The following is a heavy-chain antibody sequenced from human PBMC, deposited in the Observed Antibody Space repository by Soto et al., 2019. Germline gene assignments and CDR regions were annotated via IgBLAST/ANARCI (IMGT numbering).Heavy chain of an antibody. V-gene: IGHV4-39*01. CDR1: GGSISSSSYY. Sequence: SETLSLTCTVSGGSISSSSYYWGWIRQPPGKGLKWIGSIYYSGSTYYNPSLKSRVTISVDTSKNQFSLKLSSVTAADTAVYYCARDYGDYESAFDIWGQGTIVTVSS. D-gene: IGHD4-17*01. CDR3: ARDYGDYESAFDI. CDR2: IYYSGST. J-gene: IGHJ3*02.